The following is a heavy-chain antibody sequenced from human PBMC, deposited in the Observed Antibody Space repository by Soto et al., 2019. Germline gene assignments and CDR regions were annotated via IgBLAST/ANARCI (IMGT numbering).Heavy chain of an antibody. J-gene: IGHJ6*02. CDR2: IYSEGTP. CDR1: GFTVGSNY. D-gene: IGHD3-9*01. CDR3: ARSTYYDILTGSYYYYAMDV. Sequence: GSLRLSCAASGFTVGSNYISWVRQAPGKGLEWVSVIYSEGTPYYADSVKGRFTISRENSNNTLYLHMNNLRAEDTAVYYCARSTYYDILTGSYYYYAMDVWGQGTTVTVYS. V-gene: IGHV3-53*01.